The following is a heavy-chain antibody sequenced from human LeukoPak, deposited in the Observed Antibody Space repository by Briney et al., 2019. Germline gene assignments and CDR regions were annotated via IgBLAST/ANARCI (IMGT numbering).Heavy chain of an antibody. CDR2: LRTTGST. J-gene: IGHJ3*02. CDR3: AREKGSDTGAFDI. D-gene: IGHD2-21*01. Sequence: SETLSLTCTVSGGSMSNYYWGWIRQPAEKGLEWIGRLRTTGSTNYNPSLQSRVTMSLDTSKKQFSLKLTSVTAADTAVYYCAREKGSDTGAFDIWGQGTMVTVSS. CDR1: GGSMSNYY. V-gene: IGHV4-4*07.